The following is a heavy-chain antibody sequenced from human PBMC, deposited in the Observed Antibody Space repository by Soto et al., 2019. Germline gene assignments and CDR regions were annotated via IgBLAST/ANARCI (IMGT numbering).Heavy chain of an antibody. CDR3: AKDNCTGGSCYPPYYYYGMDV. J-gene: IGHJ6*02. Sequence: EVQLVESGGVVVQPGGSLRLSCAASGFTFDDYTMHWVRQAPGKGLEWVSLISWDGGSTYYADSVKGRFTISRDNSKNSLYLQMNSLRTEDTALYYCAKDNCTGGSCYPPYYYYGMDVWGQGTTVTVSS. D-gene: IGHD2-15*01. CDR1: GFTFDDYT. V-gene: IGHV3-43*01. CDR2: ISWDGGST.